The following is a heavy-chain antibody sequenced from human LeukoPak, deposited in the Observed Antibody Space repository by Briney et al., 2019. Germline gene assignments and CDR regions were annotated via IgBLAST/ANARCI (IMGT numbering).Heavy chain of an antibody. Sequence: SETLSLTCTVSGGPLSAYYWTWIRQPPGKGLEWIGYIYDSGSTNYNPSLKSRVTISVDTSKNQFSLKLTSVTAADTAVYYCARGVKGLRGAFDIWGQGTMVTVSS. J-gene: IGHJ3*02. D-gene: IGHD3-10*01. V-gene: IGHV4-59*01. CDR1: GGPLSAYY. CDR2: IYDSGST. CDR3: ARGVKGLRGAFDI.